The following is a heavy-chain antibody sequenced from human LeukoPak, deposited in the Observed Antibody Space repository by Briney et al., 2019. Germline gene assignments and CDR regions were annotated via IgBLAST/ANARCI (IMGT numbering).Heavy chain of an antibody. V-gene: IGHV4-34*01. Sequence: SETLSLTCAVYGGSFSGYYWSWIRQPPGKGLEWIGEINHSGSTNYNPSLKSRVTISVDTSKNQFSLKLSSVTAADTAVYYCARGYNILTGYYYFDFWGQGTLVTVSS. CDR2: INHSGST. CDR3: ARGYNILTGYYYFDF. CDR1: GGSFSGYY. D-gene: IGHD3-9*01. J-gene: IGHJ4*02.